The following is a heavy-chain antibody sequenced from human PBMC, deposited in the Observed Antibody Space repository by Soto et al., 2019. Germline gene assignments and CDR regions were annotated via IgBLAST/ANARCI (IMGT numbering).Heavy chain of an antibody. Sequence: QVQLQESGPGLVKPSETLSLTCTVSGGSMISYYWSWIRQPPGTGLEWIAYVYNSGITNYNPSLNSRVTISLDTSKNQFPLQLTSVTAADTAVYYCARTSYDYVWGSYRHDYWGQGTLVTVSS. CDR2: VYNSGIT. CDR1: GGSMISYY. V-gene: IGHV4-59*01. D-gene: IGHD3-16*02. J-gene: IGHJ4*02. CDR3: ARTSYDYVWGSYRHDY.